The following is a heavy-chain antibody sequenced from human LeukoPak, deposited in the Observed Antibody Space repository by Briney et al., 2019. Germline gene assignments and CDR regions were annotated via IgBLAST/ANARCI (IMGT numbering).Heavy chain of an antibody. D-gene: IGHD2-8*01. J-gene: IGHJ6*03. V-gene: IGHV3-7*01. Sequence: GGSLRLSCAASGFTFSSYWMSWVRQAPGKGLEWVANIKQDGSEKYYVDSVKGRFTISRDNAKNSLYLQMNSLRAEDTAVYYCAGEHAIMVYAYCYYYMDVWGKGTTVTVSS. CDR1: GFTFSSYW. CDR2: IKQDGSEK. CDR3: AGEHAIMVYAYCYYYMDV.